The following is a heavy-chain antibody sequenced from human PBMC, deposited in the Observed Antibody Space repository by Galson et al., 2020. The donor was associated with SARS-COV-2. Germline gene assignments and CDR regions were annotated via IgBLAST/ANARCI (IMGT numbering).Heavy chain of an antibody. V-gene: IGHV4-59*01. CDR1: GGSISSYY. D-gene: IGHD3-16*01. Sequence: SETLSLTCTVSGGSISSYYWSWIRQPPGKGLEWIGYIYYSGSTNYNPSLKSRVTIAVDTSKNQFSLKLSSVTAADTAVYYCARDNYDYVWGAGAWFDPWGQGTLVTVSS. CDR2: IYYSGST. J-gene: IGHJ5*02. CDR3: ARDNYDYVWGAGAWFDP.